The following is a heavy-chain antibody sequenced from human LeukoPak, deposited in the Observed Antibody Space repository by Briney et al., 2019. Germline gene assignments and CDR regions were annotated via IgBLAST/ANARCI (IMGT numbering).Heavy chain of an antibody. CDR3: ARAIAAAGPLGY. V-gene: IGHV3-74*01. Sequence: GGSLRLSCAASGFDFSSNWMHWVRHAPGQGLVWVSRIKGDGISTNYADSVKGRFTISRDNSKNTLYLQMNSLRAEDTAVYYCARAIAAAGPLGYWGQGTLVTVSS. CDR1: GFDFSSNW. J-gene: IGHJ4*02. D-gene: IGHD6-13*01. CDR2: IKGDGIST.